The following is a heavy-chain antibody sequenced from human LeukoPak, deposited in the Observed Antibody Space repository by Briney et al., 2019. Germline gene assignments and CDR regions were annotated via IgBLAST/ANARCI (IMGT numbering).Heavy chain of an antibody. D-gene: IGHD1-14*01. CDR2: IYYSGST. J-gene: IGHJ4*02. V-gene: IGHV4-39*01. CDR3: ECQTRRLFPY. Sequence: KSSETLSLTCTASGGSISSSSYYWGWIRQPPGKGLEWIGSIYYSGSTYYNPSLKSRVTISVDTSKNQFSLKLSSVTAADTAVYYCECQTRRLFPYCGQGTLVTVSS. CDR1: GGSISSSSYY.